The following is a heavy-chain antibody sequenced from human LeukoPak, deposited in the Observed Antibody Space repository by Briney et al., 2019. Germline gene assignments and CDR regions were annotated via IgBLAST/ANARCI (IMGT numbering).Heavy chain of an antibody. Sequence: GTSLRLSCAASGFTFSSYAMHWVRQAPGKGLERVAAISYDGSNRYYADSVKGRFTISRDNSKNTLYLQMNSLRAEDTAVYYCARATTHNRLYSSGWYDLPYYFDYWGQGTLVTVSS. J-gene: IGHJ4*02. CDR3: ARATTHNRLYSSGWYDLPYYFDY. CDR1: GFTFSSYA. CDR2: ISYDGSNR. V-gene: IGHV3-30*14. D-gene: IGHD6-19*01.